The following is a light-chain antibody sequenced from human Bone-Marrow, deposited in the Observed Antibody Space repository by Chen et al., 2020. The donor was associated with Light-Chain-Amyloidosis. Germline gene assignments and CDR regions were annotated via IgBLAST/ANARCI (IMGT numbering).Light chain of an antibody. CDR3: SSYTITNTLV. J-gene: IGLJ1*01. CDR2: EVT. CDR1: SSDVGGDNH. Sequence: QSALTQPASVSGSPEQSITISCPGTSSDVGGDNHVSWYQQHPDKAPKLMIYEVTNRPSWVPDRFSGSKSDNTASLTISGLQTEDEADYFCSSYTITNTLVFGSGTRVTV. V-gene: IGLV2-14*01.